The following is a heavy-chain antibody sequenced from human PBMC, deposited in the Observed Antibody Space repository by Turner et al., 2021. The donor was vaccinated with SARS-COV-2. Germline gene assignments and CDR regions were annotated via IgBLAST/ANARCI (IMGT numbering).Heavy chain of an antibody. CDR2: IKQDGNEK. J-gene: IGHJ4*02. CDR3: ARNRGYSSFDY. D-gene: IGHD5-18*01. V-gene: IGHV3-7*04. CDR1: GFIFSDYW. Sequence: EVQLVASGGGLVQPGGSLSLSCAASGFIFSDYWMDWVRQAPGKGLEWVAGIKQDGNEKYSVDSVKGRFTISRDNAKNSLYLQMNSLRAEDTAVYYCARNRGYSSFDYWGQGTLVTVSS.